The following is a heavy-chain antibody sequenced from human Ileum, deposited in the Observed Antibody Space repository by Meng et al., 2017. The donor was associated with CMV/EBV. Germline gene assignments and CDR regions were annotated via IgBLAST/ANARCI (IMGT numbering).Heavy chain of an antibody. J-gene: IGHJ4*02. V-gene: IGHV4-39*07. D-gene: IGHD6-19*01. Sequence: GSVSSSSSSWRSIPQPPGEWLEWIGSIFYTGPSYYNPSLKSRVTIAVDTSQNKFSLKLNSVTAADTAVYYCVRQHSSGWKPRDKFDSWGQGTLVTVSS. CDR1: GSVSSSSSS. CDR2: IFYTGPS. CDR3: VRQHSSGWKPRDKFDS.